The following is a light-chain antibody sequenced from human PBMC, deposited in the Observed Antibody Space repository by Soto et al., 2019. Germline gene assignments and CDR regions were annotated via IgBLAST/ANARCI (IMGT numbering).Light chain of an antibody. CDR2: RVS. Sequence: DIVMTQTPLSLSVTLVHPASISFRSSQILVYSDGNTYLTWFQQRPGQSPRRLIHRVSNRDPGVPDRFSGSGSGTDFTLKISRVEAEDVGVYYCMQGTHWPPGTFGQGTKVDIK. J-gene: IGKJ1*01. CDR1: QILVYSDGNTY. CDR3: MQGTHWPPGT. V-gene: IGKV2-30*01.